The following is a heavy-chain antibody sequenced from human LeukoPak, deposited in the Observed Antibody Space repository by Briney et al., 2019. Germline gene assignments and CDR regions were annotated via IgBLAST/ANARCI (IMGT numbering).Heavy chain of an antibody. V-gene: IGHV7-4-1*02. J-gene: IGHJ3*02. Sequence: ASVKVSCKASGYTFTSYAMNWVRQAPGQGLEWMGWINTNTGNPTYAQGFTGRFVFSLDTSVSTAYLQISSLKAEDTAVYYCARGILWWYEDAFDIWGQGTMVTVSS. CDR2: INTNTGNP. CDR3: ARGILWWYEDAFDI. CDR1: GYTFTSYA. D-gene: IGHD2-21*01.